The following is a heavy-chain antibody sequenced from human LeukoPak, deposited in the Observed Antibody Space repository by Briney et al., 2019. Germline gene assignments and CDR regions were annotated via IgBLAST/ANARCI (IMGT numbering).Heavy chain of an antibody. CDR1: GFTFSTYE. CDR3: ARGTGYCLDP. J-gene: IGHJ5*02. D-gene: IGHD2-2*03. CDR2: IGTTGSTI. Sequence: GGSLRLSCAASGFTFSTYEMNWVRQAPGKGLEWVSYIGTTGSTIYYADSVKGRFTISRDNAKNSLYLQMNSLRAEDTAVYYCARGTGYCLDPWGQGTLVTVSS. V-gene: IGHV3-48*03.